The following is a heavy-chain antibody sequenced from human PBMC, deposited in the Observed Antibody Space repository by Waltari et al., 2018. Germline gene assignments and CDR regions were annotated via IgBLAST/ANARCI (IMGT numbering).Heavy chain of an antibody. J-gene: IGHJ5*02. V-gene: IGHV4-39*01. CDR2: IYYSGST. Sequence: QLQLQESGPGLVKPSETLSLTCTVSGGSISSSSYYWGWIRQPPGKGLEWIGSIYYSGSTYYNPSLKSRVTISVDTSKNQFSLKLSSVTAADTAVYYCARFWSGYYTRGTFDPWGQGTLVTVSS. CDR1: GGSISSSSYY. D-gene: IGHD3-3*01. CDR3: ARFWSGYYTRGTFDP.